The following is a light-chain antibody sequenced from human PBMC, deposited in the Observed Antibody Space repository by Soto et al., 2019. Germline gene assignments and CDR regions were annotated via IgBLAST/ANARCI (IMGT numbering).Light chain of an antibody. J-gene: IGKJ4*01. CDR1: RSFASSY. Sequence: EIVLTQSPVTLSLSPGERATLSCRASRSFASSYLGWYQQKPGQAPRLLIYAASTRATGIPDRFSGSGSATDFTLTISRLEPEDSAVYYCQQYASSPLTFGGGTKVDIK. CDR3: QQYASSPLT. CDR2: AAS. V-gene: IGKV3-20*01.